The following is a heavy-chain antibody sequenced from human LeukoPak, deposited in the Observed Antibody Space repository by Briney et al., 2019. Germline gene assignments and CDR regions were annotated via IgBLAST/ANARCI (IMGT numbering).Heavy chain of an antibody. CDR3: ARTAEDSHGYYNVFDY. J-gene: IGHJ4*02. Sequence: SGPALVKPTQTLTLTCTFSGFSLSTSGMRVSWIRQPPGKALEWLARIDWDDDKFYSTSLKTRLTISKDTSKNQVVLTMTNMDPVDTATCYCARTAEDSHGYYNVFDYWGQGTLVTVSS. CDR1: GFSLSTSGMR. D-gene: IGHD3-9*01. V-gene: IGHV2-70*04. CDR2: IDWDDDK.